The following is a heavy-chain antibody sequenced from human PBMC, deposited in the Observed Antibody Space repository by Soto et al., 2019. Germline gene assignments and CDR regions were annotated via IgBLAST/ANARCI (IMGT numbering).Heavy chain of an antibody. D-gene: IGHD6-19*01. CDR2: IYPADSDT. CDR1: GYSFTNYW. CDR3: ARPPYSSTSWYFDL. V-gene: IGHV5-51*01. Sequence: PVESLTISCKGSGYSFTNYWIVWVLQLLGKGLEWMGIIYPADSDTIYSPSFQGQVTISADKSISTAYLQWTSLKASDTAMYYCARPPYSSTSWYFDLWGRGTMVTVSS. J-gene: IGHJ2*01.